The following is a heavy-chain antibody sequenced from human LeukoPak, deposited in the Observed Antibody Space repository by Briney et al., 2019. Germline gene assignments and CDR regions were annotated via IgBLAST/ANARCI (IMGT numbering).Heavy chain of an antibody. CDR1: GGSFSGYY. D-gene: IGHD4-17*01. J-gene: IGHJ4*02. Sequence: PSETLSLTCAVHGGSFSGYYWAWIRQPPGKGLEWIGKINPGGTTNYHPSLKRRVSISADTSKSQFSLELRSVTAADTAVFYCARAKSTVSTYFDSWGQGSLVTVSS. V-gene: IGHV4-34*01. CDR2: INPGGTT. CDR3: ARAKSTVSTYFDS.